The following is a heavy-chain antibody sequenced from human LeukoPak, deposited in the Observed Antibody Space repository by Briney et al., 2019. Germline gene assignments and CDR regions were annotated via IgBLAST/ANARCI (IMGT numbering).Heavy chain of an antibody. D-gene: IGHD3-10*01. CDR3: GRELDGSVDY. CDR1: GFTFSNAW. CDR2: IQQDGIKK. Sequence: GGSLRLSCAASGFTFSNAWMSWVRQAPGKGLEWVANIQQDGIKKYYVDSAEGRFTISRENAKNSLFLQMSSLRADDTAVYYCGRELDGSVDYWGQGTLVTVSS. V-gene: IGHV3-7*01. J-gene: IGHJ4*02.